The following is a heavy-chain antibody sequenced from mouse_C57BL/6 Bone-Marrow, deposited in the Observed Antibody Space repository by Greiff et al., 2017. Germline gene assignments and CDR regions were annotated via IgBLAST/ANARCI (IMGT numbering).Heavy chain of an antibody. Sequence: QVQLQQPGAELVRPGSSVKLSCKASGYTFTSYWMDWVKQRPGQGLEWIGNIYPSDSETHYNQKFKDKATLTVDKSSSTAYMQLSSLQSEDSAVYYCARGSSYVRWYFDVWGTGTTVTVSS. D-gene: IGHD1-1*01. V-gene: IGHV1-61*01. CDR3: ARGSSYVRWYFDV. J-gene: IGHJ1*03. CDR2: IYPSDSET. CDR1: GYTFTSYW.